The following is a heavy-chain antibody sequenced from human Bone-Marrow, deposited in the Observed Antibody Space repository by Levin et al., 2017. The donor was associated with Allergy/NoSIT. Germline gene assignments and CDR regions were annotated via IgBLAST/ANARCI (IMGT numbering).Heavy chain of an antibody. CDR3: AKVGMYSSGWRPFDY. D-gene: IGHD6-19*01. CDR2: ISYDGSNK. Sequence: GGSLRLSCAASGFTFSSYGMHWVRQAPGKGLEWVAVISYDGSNKYYADSVKGRFTISRDNSKNTLYLQMNSLRAEDTAVYYCAKVGMYSSGWRPFDYWGQGTLVTVSS. CDR1: GFTFSSYG. J-gene: IGHJ4*02. V-gene: IGHV3-30*18.